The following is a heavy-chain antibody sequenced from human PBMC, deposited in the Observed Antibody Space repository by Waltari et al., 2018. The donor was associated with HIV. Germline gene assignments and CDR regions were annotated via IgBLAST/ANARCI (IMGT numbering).Heavy chain of an antibody. D-gene: IGHD4-17*01. V-gene: IGHV3-23*01. Sequence: EVQLLESGGGLVQPGGSLRLSCAASGFSFSSHAMSWVREVPGKGREWVSGISGGATGTYYADPVKCRFTISRDNSKSTLYLQMNSLRADDTAVYYCAKVRTTVTAVFYFDIWGRGALVTVSS. CDR1: GFSFSSHA. J-gene: IGHJ2*01. CDR3: AKVRTTVTAVFYFDI. CDR2: ISGGATGT.